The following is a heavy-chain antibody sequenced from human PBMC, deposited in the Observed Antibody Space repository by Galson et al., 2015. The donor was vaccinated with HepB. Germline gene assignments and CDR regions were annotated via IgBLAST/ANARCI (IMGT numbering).Heavy chain of an antibody. Sequence: SLRLSCAASGFTFSSYSMNWVRQAPGKGLEWVSSISSSGSYIYYADSVKGRFTISRDNAKNSLYLQMNSLRAEDTAVYYCARCPDGSGWFADYWGQGTLVTVSS. D-gene: IGHD6-19*01. CDR1: GFTFSSYS. J-gene: IGHJ4*02. CDR2: ISSSGSYI. CDR3: ARCPDGSGWFADY. V-gene: IGHV3-21*01.